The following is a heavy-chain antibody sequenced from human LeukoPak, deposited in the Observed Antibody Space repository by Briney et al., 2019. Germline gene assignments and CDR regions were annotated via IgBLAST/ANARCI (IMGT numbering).Heavy chain of an antibody. Sequence: ASVKVSCKASGYTFTSNGISWVRQAPGQGLEWMGWINTNTGNPTYAQGFTGRFVFSLDTSVSTAYLQISSLKAEDTAVYYCARERAAFDYWGQGTLVTVSS. CDR2: INTNTGNP. CDR3: ARERAAFDY. J-gene: IGHJ4*02. CDR1: GYTFTSNG. V-gene: IGHV7-4-1*02.